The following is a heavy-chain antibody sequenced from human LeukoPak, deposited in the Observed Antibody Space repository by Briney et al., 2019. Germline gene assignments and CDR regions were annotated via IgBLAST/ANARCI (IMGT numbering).Heavy chain of an antibody. CDR3: ARRVAVARRDAFDI. CDR1: GYIFSELS. CDR2: SDPENGKT. V-gene: IGHV1-24*01. D-gene: IGHD6-19*01. J-gene: IGHJ3*02. Sequence: ASVKVSCKVSGYIFSELSMHWVRQSPGKGLEWMGGSDPENGKTVYAQNFRGRVTMTEDTSADTAYMELSSLRSEDTAVYYCARRVAVARRDAFDIWGQGTMVTVSS.